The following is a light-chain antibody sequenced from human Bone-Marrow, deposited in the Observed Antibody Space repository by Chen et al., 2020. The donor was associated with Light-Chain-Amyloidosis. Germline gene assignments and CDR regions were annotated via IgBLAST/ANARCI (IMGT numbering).Light chain of an antibody. CDR1: QRISNY. CDR3: QQSYSMSSIT. Sequence: DIQMTQSPSSLSASVGDRVTITCRASQRISNYLNWYPQKPGKAPKLLIHAASTLQSGVPLRFSGSGAGTDFIRTISSVQPEDFAIYYCQQSYSMSSITFGQGTRLEIK. J-gene: IGKJ5*01. CDR2: AAS. V-gene: IGKV1-39*01.